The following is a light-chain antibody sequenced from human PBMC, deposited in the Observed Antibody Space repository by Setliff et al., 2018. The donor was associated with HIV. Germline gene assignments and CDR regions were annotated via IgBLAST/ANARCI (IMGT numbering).Light chain of an antibody. CDR1: QSISSY. V-gene: IGKV1-5*03. CDR3: QHYNSLIT. Sequence: DIQMTQSPSTLSASVGDRVTITCRASQSISSYLAWYQQKPGKAPDLLIYKASTLESGVPSRFSGSGSGTEFTLTINNLQPDDFATYYCQHYNSLITFGQGTRREIK. CDR2: KAS. J-gene: IGKJ5*01.